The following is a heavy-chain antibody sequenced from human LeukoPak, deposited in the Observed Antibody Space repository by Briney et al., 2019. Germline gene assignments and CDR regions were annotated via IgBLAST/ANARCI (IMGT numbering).Heavy chain of an antibody. Sequence: PGGSLRLSCAASGVTLSSYAMSWARQAPGKGLEWVGRIKSKTDGGTTDYAAPVKGRFTISRDDSKNTLYLQMNSLKTEDTAVYYCTTPAVAGYYFDYWGQGTLVTVSS. CDR2: IKSKTDGGTT. CDR3: TTPAVAGYYFDY. D-gene: IGHD6-19*01. CDR1: GVTLSSYA. J-gene: IGHJ4*02. V-gene: IGHV3-15*01.